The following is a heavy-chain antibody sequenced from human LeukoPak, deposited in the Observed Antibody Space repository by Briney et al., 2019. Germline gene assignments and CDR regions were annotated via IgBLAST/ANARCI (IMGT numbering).Heavy chain of an antibody. D-gene: IGHD2-15*01. V-gene: IGHV4-38-2*01. CDR3: ARRPSEYCSGGTCYHFDY. CDR1: GYSISSNHY. CDR2: FYHTGVT. Sequence: SETLSLTCAVSGYSISSNHYWGWIRQPPGKGLEWIGSFYHTGVTYFNPSLQSRVTISVDTSKNQFSLKLSSVTAADTAVYYCARRPSEYCSGGTCYHFDYWGQGTLVTVPS. J-gene: IGHJ4*02.